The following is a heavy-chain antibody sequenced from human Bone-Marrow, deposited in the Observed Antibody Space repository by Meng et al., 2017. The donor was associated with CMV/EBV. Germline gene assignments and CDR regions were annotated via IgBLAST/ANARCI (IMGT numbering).Heavy chain of an antibody. J-gene: IGHJ4*02. CDR1: GFTFSGSA. CDR2: IRSKANSYAT. D-gene: IGHD6-13*01. Sequence: SGFTFSGSAMHWVRQASGEGLEWVGRIRSKANSYATVYAASVKGRFTISRDDSKNTAYLQMNSLKTEDTAVYYCTRRDSNTWSDFDYWGQGTLVTVSS. CDR3: TRRDSNTWSDFDY. V-gene: IGHV3-73*01.